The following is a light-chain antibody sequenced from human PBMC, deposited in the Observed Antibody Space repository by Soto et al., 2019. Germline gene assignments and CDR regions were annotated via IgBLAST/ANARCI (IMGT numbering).Light chain of an antibody. J-gene: IGKJ5*01. Sequence: DIQMTQSPSTLSGSVGDRVIITCRASQSIGSWLAWYQQQPGKVPKLLIYAASSLQSGVPSRFSGSGSGTDFTLTISSLQPEDFATYYCQQSYSTPVTFGQGTRLEIK. V-gene: IGKV1-39*01. CDR1: QSIGSW. CDR2: AAS. CDR3: QQSYSTPVT.